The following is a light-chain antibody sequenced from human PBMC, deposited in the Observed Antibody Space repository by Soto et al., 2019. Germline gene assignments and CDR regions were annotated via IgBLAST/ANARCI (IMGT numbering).Light chain of an antibody. Sequence: DIHRAQSPSTLSASVGDRVTITCRASQSISSWLAWYQQKPGKAPKLLIYDASSLESGVPSRFSGSGSGTEFTLTISSLQPDDFATYYCQQYNSYLWTFCQGGKV. CDR3: QQYNSYLWT. CDR2: DAS. V-gene: IGKV1-5*01. J-gene: IGKJ1*01. CDR1: QSISSW.